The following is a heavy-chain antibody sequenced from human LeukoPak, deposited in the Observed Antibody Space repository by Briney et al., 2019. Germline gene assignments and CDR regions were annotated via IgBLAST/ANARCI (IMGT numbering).Heavy chain of an antibody. CDR2: ISYDGSNK. D-gene: IGHD3-10*01. J-gene: IGHJ4*02. CDR1: GFTFSSYA. CDR3: ARAPDPGSPDY. Sequence: GGSLRLSCAASGFTFSSYAMHWVRQAPGKGLEWVAVISYDGSNKYYADSVKGRLTISRDNSKNTLYLQMNSLRAEDTAVYCCARAPDPGSPDYWGQGTLVTVSS. V-gene: IGHV3-30*04.